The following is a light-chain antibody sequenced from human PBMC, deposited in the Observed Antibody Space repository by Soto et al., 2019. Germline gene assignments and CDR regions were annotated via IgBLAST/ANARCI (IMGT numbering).Light chain of an antibody. CDR3: SSYTSSSTLLV. CDR2: AVS. V-gene: IGLV2-14*01. J-gene: IGLJ2*01. CDR1: SSDVGGYNY. Sequence: QSALTQPASVSGSPGQSITISCTGTSSDVGGYNYVSWFQQHPGKAPKLMIYAVSNRPSGVSNRFAGSKSCNTASLTISGLQAEDEADYDCSSYTSSSTLLVFGGGTKLTVL.